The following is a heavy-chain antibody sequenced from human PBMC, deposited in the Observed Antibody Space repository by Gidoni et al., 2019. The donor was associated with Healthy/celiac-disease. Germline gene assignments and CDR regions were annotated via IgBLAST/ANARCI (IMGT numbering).Heavy chain of an antibody. V-gene: IGHV3-21*01. Sequence: ELQLVESGGGLVKPGGSLILSCAASVSTFGSYSMNWVRQAPGKWLEWVSSISSSSSYIYYADSVKGRFTISRDNAKNSLYLQMNSLRAEDTAVYYCARELLYHGVDAFDIWGQGTMVTVSS. CDR3: ARELLYHGVDAFDI. CDR1: VSTFGSYS. D-gene: IGHD2-2*01. CDR2: ISSSSSYI. J-gene: IGHJ3*02.